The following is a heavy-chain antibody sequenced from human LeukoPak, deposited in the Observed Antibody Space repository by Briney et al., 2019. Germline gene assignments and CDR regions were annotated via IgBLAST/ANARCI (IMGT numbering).Heavy chain of an antibody. J-gene: IGHJ4*02. CDR3: ASSPPYVYYYDSSGYYLV. CDR2: FDPEDGET. CDR1: GYTLTDLS. Sequence: ASVKVSCKVSGYTLTDLSMHWVWHAPGQGLERMRGFDPEDGETIYAQKFQGRVTMTEDTSTDTAYMELSRLRTEDTAVYYRASSPPYVYYYDSSGYYLVWGQGTLVTVSS. D-gene: IGHD3-22*01. V-gene: IGHV1-24*01.